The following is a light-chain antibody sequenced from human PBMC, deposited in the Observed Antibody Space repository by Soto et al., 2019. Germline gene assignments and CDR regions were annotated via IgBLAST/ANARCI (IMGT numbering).Light chain of an antibody. V-gene: IGKV3-15*01. Sequence: EIVMTQSPATLSVSPGERATLSCRASQSVSSNLAWYQQKPGQAPRLLIYGASTRDTGIPARFSGRGSETEFPLTISSLQSEDFAVYYCQQYNNWPPWTFGQGPNVEIK. CDR1: QSVSSN. CDR3: QQYNNWPPWT. J-gene: IGKJ1*01. CDR2: GAS.